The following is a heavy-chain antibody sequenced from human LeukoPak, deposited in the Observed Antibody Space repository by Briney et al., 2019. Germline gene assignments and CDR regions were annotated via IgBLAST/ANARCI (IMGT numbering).Heavy chain of an antibody. CDR3: ARAIQGVLTDDAFDI. J-gene: IGHJ3*02. CDR2: ISSNGGST. Sequence: GGSLRLSCAASGFTFSRYAMHWVRQAPGKGLEYASAISSNGGSTYYANSVKGSFTISRDNSKNTLYLQMGSLRAEDMAVYYCARAIQGVLTDDAFDIWGQGTMVTVSS. V-gene: IGHV3-64*01. D-gene: IGHD3-16*01. CDR1: GFTFSRYA.